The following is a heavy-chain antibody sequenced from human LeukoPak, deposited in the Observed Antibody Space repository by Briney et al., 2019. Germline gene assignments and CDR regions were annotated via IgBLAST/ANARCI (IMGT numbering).Heavy chain of an antibody. V-gene: IGHV2-5*04. J-gene: IGHJ4*02. D-gene: IGHD6-13*01. CDR3: IHQHKLAAADI. CDR1: GFSLSTAGVG. CDR2: IYWHGDQ. Sequence: SGPTLVKPTQTLTLTCTFSGFSLSTAGVGVGWIRQPPGKALEWLALIYWHGDQRYSPSLKTRLTIATGTSKNQVVLTLTNVDPVDTGSYYCIHQHKLAAADIWGQGILVTVSS.